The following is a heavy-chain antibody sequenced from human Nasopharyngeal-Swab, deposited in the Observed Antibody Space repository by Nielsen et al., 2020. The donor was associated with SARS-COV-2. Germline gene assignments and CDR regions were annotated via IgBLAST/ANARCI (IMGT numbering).Heavy chain of an antibody. CDR1: GDSIAYSTFD. D-gene: IGHD6-13*01. CDR3: VRSSSWYYFDY. V-gene: IGHV4-39*01. J-gene: IGHJ4*02. CDR2: IYYNGNT. Sequence: GSLRLSCTVSGDSIAYSTFDWGWIRQPPGKGLEWIGNIYYNGNTYQNPSLKSRLTISVDKSKNQFSLQLSSVTAADTAVYYCVRSSSWYYFDYWAQGTQVTVSS.